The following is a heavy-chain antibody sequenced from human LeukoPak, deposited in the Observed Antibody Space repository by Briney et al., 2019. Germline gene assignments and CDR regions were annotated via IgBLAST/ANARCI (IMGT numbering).Heavy chain of an antibody. CDR3: ARVLHDSHVRPYYFDY. Sequence: PSETLSLTCTVSGGSISSYYWSWIRQPPGKGLEWIGYIYYSGSTNYNPSLKSRVTISVDTSKNQFSLKLSSVTAADTAVYYCARVLHDSHVRPYYFDYWGQGTLVTVSS. V-gene: IGHV4-59*01. CDR2: IYYSGST. J-gene: IGHJ4*02. CDR1: GGSISSYY. D-gene: IGHD3-3*01.